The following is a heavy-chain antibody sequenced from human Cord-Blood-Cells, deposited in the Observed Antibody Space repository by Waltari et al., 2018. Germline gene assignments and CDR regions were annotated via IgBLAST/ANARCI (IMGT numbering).Heavy chain of an antibody. CDR3: ARHAGDRDAFDI. J-gene: IGHJ3*02. V-gene: IGHV4-34*01. CDR1: GGSFSGYY. D-gene: IGHD7-27*01. CDR2: INHSGST. Sequence: QVQLQQWGAGLLKPSETLSLTCPVYGGSFSGYYWSWIRQPPGKGLEWIGEINHSGSTNYNPSLKSRVTISVDTSKNQFSLKLSSVTAADTAVYYCARHAGDRDAFDIWGQGTMVTVSS.